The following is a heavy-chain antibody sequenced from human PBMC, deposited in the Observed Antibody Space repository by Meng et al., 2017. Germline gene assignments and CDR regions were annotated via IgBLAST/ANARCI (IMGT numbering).Heavy chain of an antibody. CDR3: ARDSSTLRGAPYYYYGMDV. CDR1: GGTFSSYA. J-gene: IGHJ6*02. D-gene: IGHD3-10*01. CDR2: IIPIFGTA. V-gene: IGHV1-69*13. Sequence: SVKVSCKASGGTFSSYAISWVRQAPGQGLEWMGGIIPIFGTANYAQKFQGRVTITADESTSTAYMELSSLRSEDTAVYYCARDSSTLRGAPYYYYGMDVWGQGTKVTSP.